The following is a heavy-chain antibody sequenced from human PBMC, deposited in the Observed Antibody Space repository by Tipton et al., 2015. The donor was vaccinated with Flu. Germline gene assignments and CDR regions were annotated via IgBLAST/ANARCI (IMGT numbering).Heavy chain of an antibody. V-gene: IGHV4-59*08. CDR3: ARDSAAHYGMDV. Sequence: LRLSCTVSGGSISSYYWSWIRQPPGKGLEWIGYIYYSGSTNYNPSLKSRVTISVDTSKNQFSLKLSSVTAADTAVYYRARDSAAHYGMDVWGQGTTVTVSS. CDR2: IYYSGST. CDR1: GGSISSYY. D-gene: IGHD6-13*01. J-gene: IGHJ6*02.